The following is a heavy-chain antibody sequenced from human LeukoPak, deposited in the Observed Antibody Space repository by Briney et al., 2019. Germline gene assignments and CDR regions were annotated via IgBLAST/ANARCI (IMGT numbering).Heavy chain of an antibody. Sequence: GGSLRLSCAASGFTFSSYWMHWVRQAPGKGLVWVSRINSDGSSTSYADSVKGRFTISRDNAKKTLYLQMNSLRAEDTAVYYCARDVGDWNDDDYWGQGTLVTVSS. V-gene: IGHV3-74*01. CDR2: INSDGSST. J-gene: IGHJ4*02. D-gene: IGHD1-1*01. CDR1: GFTFSSYW. CDR3: ARDVGDWNDDDY.